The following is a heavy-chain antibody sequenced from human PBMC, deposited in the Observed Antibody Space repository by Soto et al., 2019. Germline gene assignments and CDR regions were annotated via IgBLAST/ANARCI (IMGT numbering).Heavy chain of an antibody. CDR3: ARNGGYTYGYYFDY. Sequence: PGGSLRLSCAASGFTFSSYAMSWVRQAPGKGLEWVSAISGSGGSTYYADSVKGRFTISRDNSKNTLYLQMISLRAEDAAVYYCARNGGYTYGYYFDYWGQGTLVTVSS. J-gene: IGHJ4*02. CDR1: GFTFSSYA. CDR2: ISGSGGST. D-gene: IGHD5-18*01. V-gene: IGHV3-23*01.